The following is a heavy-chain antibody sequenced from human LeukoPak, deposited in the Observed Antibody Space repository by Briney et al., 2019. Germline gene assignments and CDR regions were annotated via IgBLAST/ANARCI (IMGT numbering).Heavy chain of an antibody. J-gene: IGHJ4*02. CDR2: IKQDGSEK. CDR3: ARDQGQEPTSAAGAFDY. Sequence: GGSLRLSCAASGFTFSSYWMSWVRQAPGKGLEWVANIKQDGSEKYYVDSVKGRFTISRDNAKNSLYLQMNSLRAEDTAVYYCARDQGQEPTSAAGAFDYWGQGTLVTVSS. CDR1: GFTFSSYW. D-gene: IGHD6-13*01. V-gene: IGHV3-7*01.